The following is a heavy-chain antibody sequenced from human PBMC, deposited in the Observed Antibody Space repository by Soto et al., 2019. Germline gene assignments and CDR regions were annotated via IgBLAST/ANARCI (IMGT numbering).Heavy chain of an antibody. V-gene: IGHV6-1*01. CDR1: GDSVSSNSAA. D-gene: IGHD6-13*01. Sequence: SQTLSLTCAISGDSVSSNSAAWNWIRQSPSRGLEWLGRTYYRSKWYNDYAVSVKSRITINPDTSKNQFSLQLNSVTPEDTAVYYFERVGYSRSQYGIHVCDKLPTGTVST. CDR3: ERVGYSRSQYGIHV. CDR2: TYYRSKWYN. J-gene: IGHJ6*04.